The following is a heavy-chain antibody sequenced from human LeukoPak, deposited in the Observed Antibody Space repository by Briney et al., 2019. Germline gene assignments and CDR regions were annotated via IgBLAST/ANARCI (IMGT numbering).Heavy chain of an antibody. CDR1: GGSISSYY. V-gene: IGHV4-59*08. D-gene: IGHD3-22*01. CDR2: IYYSGST. J-gene: IGHJ4*02. Sequence: PSETLSLTCTVSGGSISSYYWSWIRQPPGKGLEWIGYIYYSGSTNYNPSLKGRVTISVDTSKNQFSLKLSSVTAADTAVYYCARLAPITMIVVTYFDYWGQGTLVTVSS. CDR3: ARLAPITMIVVTYFDY.